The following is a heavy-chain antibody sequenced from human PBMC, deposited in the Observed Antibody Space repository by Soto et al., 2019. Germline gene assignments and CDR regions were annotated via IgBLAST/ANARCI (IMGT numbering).Heavy chain of an antibody. D-gene: IGHD4-17*01. Sequence: QLQLQESGPGLVKPSETLSLTCTVSGGSLSSTTYYWGWIRQPPGKGLEWIGNVYYSGTTYYNPSPKRRVPIPADTPKHHLSLNPRSVTSADTAVYYCARVTTLTLVTFDIWGQGTMVTLSS. CDR3: ARVTTLTLVTFDI. J-gene: IGHJ3*02. CDR1: GGSLSSTTYY. CDR2: VYYSGTT. V-gene: IGHV4-39*02.